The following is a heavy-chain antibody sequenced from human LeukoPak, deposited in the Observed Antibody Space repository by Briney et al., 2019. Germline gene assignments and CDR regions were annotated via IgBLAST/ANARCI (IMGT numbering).Heavy chain of an antibody. J-gene: IGHJ6*02. CDR3: ARDGGLAAHYYYGMDV. Sequence: PGGSLRLSCAASGFTFSSYGIHWVRQAPVKGLEWVAVISYDGSNKYYTDSVKGRFTISRDNSKNTLFLQMNSLRAEDTAVYYCARDGGLAAHYYYGMDVWGQGTTVTVSS. CDR2: ISYDGSNK. V-gene: IGHV3-30*19. D-gene: IGHD6-19*01. CDR1: GFTFSSYG.